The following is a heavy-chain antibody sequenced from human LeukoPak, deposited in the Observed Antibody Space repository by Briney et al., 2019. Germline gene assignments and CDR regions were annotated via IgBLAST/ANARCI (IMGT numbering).Heavy chain of an antibody. CDR3: ARDGPYDSDAFHF. V-gene: IGHV4-59*12. CDR2: IYYSGST. D-gene: IGHD3-22*01. J-gene: IGHJ3*01. Sequence: MPSETLSLTCTVSGGSISSYYWSWIRQPPGKGLEWIGYIYYSGSTNYNPSLKSRVTISVDTSKNQFSLKLSSVTAADTAVYFCARDGPYDSDAFHFWGQGTVVAVSS. CDR1: GGSISSYY.